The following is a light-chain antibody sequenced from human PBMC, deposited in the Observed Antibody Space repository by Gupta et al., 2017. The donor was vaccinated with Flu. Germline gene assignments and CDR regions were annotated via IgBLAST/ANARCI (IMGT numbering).Light chain of an antibody. V-gene: IGKV3-20*01. CDR2: GAS. CDR3: QQYGSSPTWT. CDR1: QSVSSSY. J-gene: IGKJ1*01. Sequence: ETVLKQSRGTLSLSPGERASPSCRTSQSVSSSYLAWYQQKPGQAPRLLIYGASSRATGIPDRFSGSGSGTDFTLTISRLEPEDFAVYYCQQYGSSPTWTFGQGTKVEIK.